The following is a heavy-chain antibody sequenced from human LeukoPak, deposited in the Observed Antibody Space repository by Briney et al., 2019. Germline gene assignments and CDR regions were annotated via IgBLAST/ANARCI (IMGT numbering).Heavy chain of an antibody. CDR2: IKPDGREK. CDR1: GSTLSNYW. D-gene: IGHD5-24*01. V-gene: IGHV3-7*03. CDR3: ATMASNVFEY. Sequence: GGSLRLSCEASGSTLSNYWITWVRQAPGKGLEWVANIKPDGREKYYMPSVKGRFTISRDSAKNSFYLQMNSLRAEDTAVYYCATMASNVFEYWGQGTLVTVSS. J-gene: IGHJ4*02.